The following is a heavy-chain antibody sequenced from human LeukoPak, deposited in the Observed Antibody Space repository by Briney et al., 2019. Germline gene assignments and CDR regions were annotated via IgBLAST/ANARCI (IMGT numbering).Heavy chain of an antibody. Sequence: GRSLRLSCAASGFTFSSYAMHWVRQAPGKGLEWVAVISYDGSTKYYADSVKGRFTISRDNSNNTLYLQMNSLRAEDTAVYYCARDDIRSGILASAGVRYWGQGTLVTVSS. CDR2: ISYDGSTK. J-gene: IGHJ4*02. CDR1: GFTFSSYA. D-gene: IGHD2-15*01. CDR3: ARDDIRSGILASAGVRY. V-gene: IGHV3-30*04.